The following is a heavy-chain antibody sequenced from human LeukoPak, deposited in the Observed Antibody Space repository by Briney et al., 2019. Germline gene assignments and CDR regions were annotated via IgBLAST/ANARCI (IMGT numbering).Heavy chain of an antibody. J-gene: IGHJ4*02. Sequence: GGSLRLSCAASGFTVSSNYMSWVRQAPGKGLEWVSVIYGGGSTYYADSVKGRFTMSRDNSKNTLYLQMNSLRAEDAAVYYCAKAPVTTCSGAYCYPFDYWGQGTLVTVSS. D-gene: IGHD2-15*01. CDR1: GFTVSSNY. V-gene: IGHV3-53*01. CDR2: IYGGGST. CDR3: AKAPVTTCSGAYCYPFDY.